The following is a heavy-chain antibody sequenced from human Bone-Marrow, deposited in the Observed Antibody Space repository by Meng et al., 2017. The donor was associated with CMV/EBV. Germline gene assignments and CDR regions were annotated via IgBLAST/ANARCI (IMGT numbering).Heavy chain of an antibody. Sequence: SETLSLTCAVYGGSFSGYYWSWIRQPPGKGLEWIGEINHGGSTNYNPSLKSRVTISVDTSKNQFSLKLSSVTAADTAVYYCARGNGGFSSSWPYYYYGMDVWGQGTTVTVSS. J-gene: IGHJ6*02. CDR2: INHGGST. CDR3: ARGNGGFSSSWPYYYYGMDV. D-gene: IGHD6-6*01. CDR1: GGSFSGYY. V-gene: IGHV4-34*01.